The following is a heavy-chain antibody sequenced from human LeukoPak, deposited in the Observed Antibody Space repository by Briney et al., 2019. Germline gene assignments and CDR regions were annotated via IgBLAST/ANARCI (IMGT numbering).Heavy chain of an antibody. V-gene: IGHV3-21*01. CDR3: ARVRIQAVGTPEG. J-gene: IGHJ4*02. Sequence: SVRCLRLSSAASGFTFSSYSMNWVRQAPGKGLDWVSSISSSSSYIYSADSVKGRFTISRDNAKNSLSLQMNSLRAQHTAVYYCARVRIQAVGTPEGWGQGTLVTVSS. CDR1: GFTFSSYS. CDR2: ISSSSSYI. D-gene: IGHD1-14*01.